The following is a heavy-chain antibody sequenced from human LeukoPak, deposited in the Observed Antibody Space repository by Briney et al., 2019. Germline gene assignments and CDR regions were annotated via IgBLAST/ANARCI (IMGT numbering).Heavy chain of an antibody. V-gene: IGHV3-48*03. J-gene: IGHJ6*04. CDR3: ARAPWWNGMDV. D-gene: IGHD2-15*01. Sequence: GGSLRLSCAASGFTFSSYEMSWVRQAPGKGLELVSYISGSGNTIYYADSVKGQFIISRDNAKNSLYLQMNSLRAEDTAVYYCARAPWWNGMDVWGKGTTVTVSS. CDR1: GFTFSSYE. CDR2: ISGSGNTI.